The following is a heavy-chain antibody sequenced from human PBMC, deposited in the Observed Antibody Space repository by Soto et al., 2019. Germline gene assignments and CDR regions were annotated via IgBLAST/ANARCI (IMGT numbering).Heavy chain of an antibody. V-gene: IGHV1-3*01. CDR3: ASGRFLEWFFDY. J-gene: IGHJ4*02. Sequence: PRASVKVSCKASGYTFTSYAMHWVRQAPGQRLEWMGWINAGNGNTKYSQKFQGRVTITRDTSASTAYMELSSLRSEDTAVYYCASGRFLEWFFDYWGQGTLVTVSS. CDR2: INAGNGNT. CDR1: GYTFTSYA. D-gene: IGHD3-3*01.